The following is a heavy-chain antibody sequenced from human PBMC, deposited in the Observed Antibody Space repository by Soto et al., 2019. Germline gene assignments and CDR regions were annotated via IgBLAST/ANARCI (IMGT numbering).Heavy chain of an antibody. CDR1: GFTFSNAW. CDR3: TTDIPPSDSSSWYDWFDP. V-gene: IGHV3-15*07. J-gene: IGHJ5*02. CDR2: LKSKTDGGTT. D-gene: IGHD6-13*01. Sequence: EVQLVESGGGLVKPGGSLRLSCAASGFTFSNAWMNWVRQAPGKGLEWVGRLKSKTDGGTTDYAAPVKGRFTISRDDSKNTLYLQMNSLKTEDTAVYYCTTDIPPSDSSSWYDWFDPWGQGTLVTVSS.